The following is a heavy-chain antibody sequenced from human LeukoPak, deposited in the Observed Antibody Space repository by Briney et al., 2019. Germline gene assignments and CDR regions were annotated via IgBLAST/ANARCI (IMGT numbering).Heavy chain of an antibody. CDR3: ARDLTSVIVVVPISAFDI. D-gene: IGHD3-22*01. Sequence: SETLSLTCTVSGGSISSSSYYWGWIRQPPGKGLEWIGSIYYSGSTYYNPSLKSRVTISVDTSKNQFSLKLSSVTAADTAVYYCARDLTSVIVVVPISAFDIWGQGTMVTVSS. CDR2: IYYSGST. J-gene: IGHJ3*02. CDR1: GGSISSSSYY. V-gene: IGHV4-39*07.